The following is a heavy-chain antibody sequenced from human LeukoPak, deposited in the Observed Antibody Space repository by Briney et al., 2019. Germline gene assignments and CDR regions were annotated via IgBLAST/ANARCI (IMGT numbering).Heavy chain of an antibody. CDR1: GGTFSSYA. Sequence: SVKVSCKASGGTFSSYAISWVRQAPGQGLEWMGGIIPIFGTANYAQKFQGRVTITADESTSTAYMELSSLRSEDTAAYYCANLAVDTAMDYWGQGTLVTVSS. CDR3: ANLAVDTAMDY. CDR2: IIPIFGTA. D-gene: IGHD5-18*01. J-gene: IGHJ4*02. V-gene: IGHV1-69*01.